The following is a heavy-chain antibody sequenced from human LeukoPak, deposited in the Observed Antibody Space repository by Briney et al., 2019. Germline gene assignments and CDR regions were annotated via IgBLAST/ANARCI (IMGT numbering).Heavy chain of an antibody. Sequence: GGSLRLSCAVSGFNFRDHWMDWVRQAPGKGLEWVGHIKNDGSESYYVDSLKGRFSISRDSTNNALYLQMNSLRVEDTAVYYCAKNNGWFHLAQWGQGTLVTVSS. CDR2: IKNDGSES. V-gene: IGHV3-7*03. CDR1: GFNFRDHW. CDR3: AKNNGWFHLAQ. J-gene: IGHJ4*02. D-gene: IGHD6-19*01.